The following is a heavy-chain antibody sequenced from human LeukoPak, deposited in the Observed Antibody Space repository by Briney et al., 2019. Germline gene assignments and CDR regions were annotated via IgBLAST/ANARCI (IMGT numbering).Heavy chain of an antibody. CDR1: GYTFTGYY. D-gene: IGHD1-26*01. CDR2: INPDSGGT. V-gene: IGHV1-2*02. J-gene: IGHJ6*02. Sequence: ASVKVSCKPSGYTFTGYYIHWVRQAPGQGFEWMGWINPDSGGTNYAQKFRGRVALTRDTSISTAYMELSRLRSDDTAVYYCARERIVGATPPYYYYGMDVWGQGTTVTVSS. CDR3: ARERIVGATPPYYYYGMDV.